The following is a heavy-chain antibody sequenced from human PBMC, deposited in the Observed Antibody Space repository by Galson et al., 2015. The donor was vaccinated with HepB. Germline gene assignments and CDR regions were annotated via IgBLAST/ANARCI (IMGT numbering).Heavy chain of an antibody. Sequence: SVKVSCKASGYTFTGYYMHWVRQAPGQGLEWMGWINPNSGGTNYAQKFQGWVTMTRDTSISTAYMELSRLRSDDTAVYYCARADDASSGWSSNGMDVWGQGTTVTVSS. J-gene: IGHJ6*02. V-gene: IGHV1-2*04. CDR3: ARADDASSGWSSNGMDV. CDR1: GYTFTGYY. D-gene: IGHD6-19*01. CDR2: INPNSGGT.